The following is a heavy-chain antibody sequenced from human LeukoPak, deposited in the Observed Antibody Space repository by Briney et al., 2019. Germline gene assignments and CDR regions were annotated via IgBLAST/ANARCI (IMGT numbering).Heavy chain of an antibody. CDR3: AREGSSSSSLYAFDI. D-gene: IGHD6-6*01. J-gene: IGHJ3*02. V-gene: IGHV3-20*04. CDR1: GFTFDDYG. Sequence: GGSLRLSCAASGFTFDDYGMSWVRQAPGKGLEWVSGINWNGGSTGYADSVKGRFTISRDNAKNSLYLQMNSLRAEDTALYYCAREGSSSSSLYAFDIWGQGTMVTASS. CDR2: INWNGGST.